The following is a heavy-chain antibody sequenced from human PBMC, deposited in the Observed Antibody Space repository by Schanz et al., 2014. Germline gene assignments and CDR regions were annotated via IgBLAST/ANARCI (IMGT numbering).Heavy chain of an antibody. D-gene: IGHD6-13*01. Sequence: EVQLVESGGNLVQPGGSLRLSCAASGFTMRNEWMSWVRQAPGKGLEWVARIKSRIHGGTTDYAAPVKGRFTISRDDSKHTVYLQMDSLKTEDTALYYCTTAHYSSNYETLDYWGQGTLVTVSS. J-gene: IGHJ4*02. CDR1: GFTMRNEW. CDR3: TTAHYSSNYETLDY. CDR2: IKSRIHGGTT. V-gene: IGHV3-15*01.